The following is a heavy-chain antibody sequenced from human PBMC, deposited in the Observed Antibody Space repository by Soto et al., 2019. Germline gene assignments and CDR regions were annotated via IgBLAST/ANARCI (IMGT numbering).Heavy chain of an antibody. Sequence: GGSLRLSCAASGFTFSSYAMHWVRQAPGKGLEWVAVISYDGSNKYYADSVKGRFTISRDNSKNTLYLQMNSLRAEDTAVYYWARFSSGVSLWCSYYFDYWGQGTLVTVYS. V-gene: IGHV3-30-3*01. CDR2: ISYDGSNK. J-gene: IGHJ4*02. CDR3: ARFSSGVSLWCSYYFDY. D-gene: IGHD2-21*01. CDR1: GFTFSSYA.